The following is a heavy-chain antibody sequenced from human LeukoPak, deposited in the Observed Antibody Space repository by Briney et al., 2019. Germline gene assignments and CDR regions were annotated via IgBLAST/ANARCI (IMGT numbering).Heavy chain of an antibody. V-gene: IGHV4-4*07. Sequence: SETLSLTCTVSGGSISSYYWSWIRQPAGKGLEWIGRIHTSGSTTYSPSLNSRVTISLDTSNNQVSLRLSSVTAADTAVYYCAKGGTYGGGADYWGQGTLVTVSS. CDR3: AKGGTYGGGADY. J-gene: IGHJ4*02. CDR2: IHTSGST. CDR1: GGSISSYY. D-gene: IGHD1-26*01.